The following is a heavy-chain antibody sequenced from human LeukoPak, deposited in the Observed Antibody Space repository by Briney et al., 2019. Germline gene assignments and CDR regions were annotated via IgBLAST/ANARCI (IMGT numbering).Heavy chain of an antibody. J-gene: IGHJ4*02. CDR1: GFTFSSHG. V-gene: IGHV3-33*01. CDR3: ARDVLPVIVVVPAAMNGVDY. Sequence: GSSLRLSCAASGFTFSSHGMHWVRQAPGKGLEWVAVIWYDGSNKYYADSVKGRFTISRDNSKNTLYLQMNSLRAEDTAVYYCARDVLPVIVVVPAAMNGVDYWGQGTLVTVSS. CDR2: IWYDGSNK. D-gene: IGHD2-2*01.